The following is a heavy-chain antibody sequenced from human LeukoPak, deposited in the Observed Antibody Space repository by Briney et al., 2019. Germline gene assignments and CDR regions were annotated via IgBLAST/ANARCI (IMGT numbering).Heavy chain of an antibody. V-gene: IGHV4-59*01. CDR3: ARTNYGSGSYYTLYYFDY. CDR2: IYYSGST. D-gene: IGHD3-10*01. Sequence: SETLSLTCTVSGGSISSYHWSWIRQPPGKGLEWIGYIYYSGSTNYNPSLKSRVTISVDTSKNQFSLKLSSVTAADTAVYYCARTNYGSGSYYTLYYFDYWGQGTLVTVSS. CDR1: GGSISSYH. J-gene: IGHJ4*02.